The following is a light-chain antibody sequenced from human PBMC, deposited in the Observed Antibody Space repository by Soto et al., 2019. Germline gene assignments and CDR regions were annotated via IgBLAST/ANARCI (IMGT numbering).Light chain of an antibody. CDR1: SSDVGSYDH. J-gene: IGLJ1*01. Sequence: ALAQPASVSGSPGQSITISCSGTSSDVGSYDHVAWYQQFPGKTPKLMIYEVSNRPSGVSSRFSGSKSGNTASLTISGLQSEDEADYYCISYTGSSTSYVFGTGTKVTVL. CDR3: ISYTGSSTSYV. CDR2: EVS. V-gene: IGLV2-14*01.